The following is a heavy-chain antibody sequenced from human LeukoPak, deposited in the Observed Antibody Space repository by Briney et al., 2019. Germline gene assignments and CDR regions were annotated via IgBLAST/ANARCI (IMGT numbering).Heavy chain of an antibody. V-gene: IGHV4-59*12. D-gene: IGHD3-10*01. CDR2: IYYSGST. CDR3: ARGRSFVTGYYYGSGSYHNWFDP. Sequence: SETLSLTCTVSGGSISSYYWSWIRQPPGKGLEWIGYIYYSGSTNYNPSLKSRVTISVDTSKNQFSLKLSSVTAADTAVCYCARGRSFVTGYYYGSGSYHNWFDPWGQGTLVTVSS. CDR1: GGSISSYY. J-gene: IGHJ5*02.